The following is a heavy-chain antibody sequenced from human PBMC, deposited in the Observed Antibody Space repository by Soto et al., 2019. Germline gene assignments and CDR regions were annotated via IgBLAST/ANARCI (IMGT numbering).Heavy chain of an antibody. CDR1: GYSFTSLD. V-gene: IGHV1-8*01. J-gene: IGHJ4*02. CDR2: MQPSSGRT. Sequence: QVQLVQSGAEVREPGASVKVSCKASGYSFTSLDINWVRQTTGQGLEWMGWMQPSSGRTGYAQKFQGRVTMTRDTSINPAYMELSSLTSDDTAFYYCARGVTAGVDYWGPGTLVTVSS. D-gene: IGHD1-26*01. CDR3: ARGVTAGVDY.